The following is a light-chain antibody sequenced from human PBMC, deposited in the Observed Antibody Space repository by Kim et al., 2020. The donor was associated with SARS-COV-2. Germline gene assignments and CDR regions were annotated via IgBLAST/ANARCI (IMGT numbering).Light chain of an antibody. CDR1: QSVSSGY. CDR3: QQYGSSPRT. V-gene: IGKV3-20*01. Sequence: EIVLTQSPGTLSLSPGERATLSCRASQSVSSGYLSWYQQKPGPAPRLLIDGASSRTAVITDWSSSSWSGTNYSLTISRLEPEDYAVYYCQQYGSSPRTFGQGTKVDIK. J-gene: IGKJ1*01. CDR2: GAS.